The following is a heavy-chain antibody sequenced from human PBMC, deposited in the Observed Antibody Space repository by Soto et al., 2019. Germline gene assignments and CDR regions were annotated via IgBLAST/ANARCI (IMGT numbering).Heavy chain of an antibody. CDR1: GYTFTSYG. Sequence: ASVKVSCKASGYTFTSYGISWVRQAPGQGLEWMGWISAYNGNTNYAQKLQGRVTMTTDTSTSTAYMELRSLRSDDTAVYYCAKIRAPMAFPDAFDIWGQGTMVTVSS. CDR2: ISAYNGNT. V-gene: IGHV1-18*01. D-gene: IGHD2-2*01. J-gene: IGHJ3*02. CDR3: AKIRAPMAFPDAFDI.